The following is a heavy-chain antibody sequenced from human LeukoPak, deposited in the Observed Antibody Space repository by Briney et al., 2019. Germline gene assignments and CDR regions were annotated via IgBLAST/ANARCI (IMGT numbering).Heavy chain of an antibody. CDR1: GYTFTGYY. CDR2: VYPSGGTT. V-gene: IGHV1-46*01. D-gene: IGHD6-13*01. Sequence: GASVKVSCKASGYTFTGYYMHWVRQAPGQGLEWMGVVYPSGGTTVYAQKFQGRVTMTRDTSTSTLYMDLSSLTSEDTAVYYCAREIAAAGKTFDYWGQGTLVTVSS. CDR3: AREIAAAGKTFDY. J-gene: IGHJ4*02.